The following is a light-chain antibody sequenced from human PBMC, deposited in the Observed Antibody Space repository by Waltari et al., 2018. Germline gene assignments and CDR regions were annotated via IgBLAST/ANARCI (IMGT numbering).Light chain of an antibody. V-gene: IGLV2-23*01. CDR2: EDT. CDR3: ASYAGSSTLV. Sequence: QSALTQPASVPGSPGQSIIISCTGTSSDVGRYNLVSWYQHHPGKAPNLMIYEDTKRPSGVSNRFSGSKSGNTASLTISGLQTEDEADYYCASYAGSSTLVFGGGTKVTVL. CDR1: SSDVGRYNL. J-gene: IGLJ3*02.